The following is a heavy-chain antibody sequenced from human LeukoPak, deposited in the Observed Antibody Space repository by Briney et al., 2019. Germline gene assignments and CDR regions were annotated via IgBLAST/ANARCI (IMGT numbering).Heavy chain of an antibody. V-gene: IGHV3-43D*03. CDR3: AKGHYYYMDV. CDR1: GFTFDDYA. Sequence: GESLRLSCAASGFTFDDYAMHWVRQAPGKGLEWVSLISWDGGSTYYADSVKGRFTISRDNSKNSLYLQMNSLRAEDTALYYCAKGHYYYMDVWGKGTTVTVSS. J-gene: IGHJ6*03. CDR2: ISWDGGST.